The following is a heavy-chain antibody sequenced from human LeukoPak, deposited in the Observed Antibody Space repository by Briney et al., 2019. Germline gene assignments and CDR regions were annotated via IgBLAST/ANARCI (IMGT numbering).Heavy chain of an antibody. J-gene: IGHJ4*02. CDR1: GFTFDDYA. D-gene: IGHD3-10*01. CDR3: AKDQRGVRGAPPDY. CDR2: ISWNSGSI. V-gene: IGHV3-9*01. Sequence: GGSLRLSCAASGFTFDDYAMHWVRQAPGKGLEWVSGISWNSGSIGYADSVKGRFTISRDNAKNSLYLQMNSLRAEDTALYYCAKDQRGVRGAPPDYWGQGTLVTVSS.